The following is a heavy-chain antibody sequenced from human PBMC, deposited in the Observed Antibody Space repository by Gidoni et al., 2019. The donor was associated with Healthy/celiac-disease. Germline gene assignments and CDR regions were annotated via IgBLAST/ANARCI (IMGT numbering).Heavy chain of an antibody. V-gene: IGHV4-34*01. Sequence: QVQLQQWGAGLLKPSETLSLTCAVYGGSFSGYYWSWIRQPPGKGLEWIGEINHSGSTNYNPSLKSRVTISVDTSKNQFSLKLSSVTAADTAVYYCARGVRYCSSTSCYTGYYYYYMDVWGKGTTVTVSS. D-gene: IGHD2-2*02. CDR3: ARGVRYCSSTSCYTGYYYYYMDV. CDR1: GGSFSGYY. J-gene: IGHJ6*03. CDR2: INHSGST.